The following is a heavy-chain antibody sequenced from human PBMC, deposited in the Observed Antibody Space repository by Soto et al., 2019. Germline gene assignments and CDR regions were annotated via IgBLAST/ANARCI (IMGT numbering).Heavy chain of an antibody. J-gene: IGHJ4*02. CDR3: AKDWRHSSSSEDY. V-gene: IGHV3-30*18. CDR1: GFTFSSYG. Sequence: LRLSCAASGFTFSSYGMHWVRQAPGKGLEWVAVISYDGSNKYYADSVKGRFTISRDNSKNTLYLQMNSLRAEDTAVYYCAKDWRHSSSSEDYSCQGPLGTLS. CDR2: ISYDGSNK. D-gene: IGHD6-6*01.